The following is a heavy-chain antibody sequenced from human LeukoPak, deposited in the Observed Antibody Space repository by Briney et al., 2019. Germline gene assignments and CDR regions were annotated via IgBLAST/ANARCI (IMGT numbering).Heavy chain of an antibody. D-gene: IGHD2-15*01. CDR3: ARGGNLGYGY. Sequence: SETPSLTCTVSGGSISSGGYYWSWIRQHPGKGLEWIGYIYYSGSTYYNPSLKSRVTISVDTSKNQFSLKLSSVTAADTAVYYCARGGNLGYGYWGQGTLVTVSS. CDR1: GGSISSGGYY. CDR2: IYYSGST. V-gene: IGHV4-31*03. J-gene: IGHJ4*02.